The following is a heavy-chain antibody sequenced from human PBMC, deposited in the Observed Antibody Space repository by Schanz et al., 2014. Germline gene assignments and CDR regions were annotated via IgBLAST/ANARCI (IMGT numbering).Heavy chain of an antibody. V-gene: IGHV4-39*02. CDR2: IFYSGST. CDR1: GGSISSSSYY. CDR3: ARENVGRGFDY. J-gene: IGHJ4*02. Sequence: QLQLQESGPGLVKPSETLSLTCTVSGGSISSSSYYWGWIRQPPGKGLEWIGSIFYSGSTYYNLSLKRRVSISVDASKNQFSLKVNSVTAAETAVYYCARENVGRGFDYWGRGALVTVSS. D-gene: IGHD3-10*02.